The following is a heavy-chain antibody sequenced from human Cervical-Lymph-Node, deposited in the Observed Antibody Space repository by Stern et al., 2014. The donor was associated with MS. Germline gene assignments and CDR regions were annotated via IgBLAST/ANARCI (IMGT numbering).Heavy chain of an antibody. V-gene: IGHV1-8*01. J-gene: IGHJ5*01. CDR1: GYNFISDD. CDR3: TKAWDS. Sequence: VQLVESGAEVRKPGASVRVSCKTSGYNFISDDINWVRQATGQGLEWMGWMNPDSSDTGYAQKFQGRLTITGDTSINTAYMELTSLSSEDSAVYYCTKAWDSWGQGTLVTVSS. CDR2: MNPDSSDT.